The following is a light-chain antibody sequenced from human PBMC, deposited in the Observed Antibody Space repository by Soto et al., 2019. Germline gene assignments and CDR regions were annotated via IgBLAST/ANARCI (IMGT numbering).Light chain of an antibody. V-gene: IGKV3D-15*01. CDR1: QSVSTN. CDR3: QQYGTSPPIT. CDR2: GAS. J-gene: IGKJ5*01. Sequence: EIVMTQSPATLSVSPVERATLSCRASQSVSTNLAWYQQKPGQAPRLLIYGASIRATDIPDRFSGSGSGTDFTLTISSLEPEDFAVYYCQQYGTSPPITFGQGTRLEIK.